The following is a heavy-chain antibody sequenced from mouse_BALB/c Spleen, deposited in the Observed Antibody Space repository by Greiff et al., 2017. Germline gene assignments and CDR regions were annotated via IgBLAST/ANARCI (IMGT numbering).Heavy chain of an antibody. CDR2: IYPSDSYT. J-gene: IGHJ4*01. CDR3: ERAGSSGYESGSYAMDY. V-gene: IGHV1-69*02. D-gene: IGHD3-1*01. CDR1: GYTFTSYW. Sequence: QVQLQQPGAELVRPGASVKLSCKASGYTFTSYWINWVKQRPGQGLEWIGNIYPSDSYTNYNQKFKDKATLTVDKSSSTAYMQLSSLTSEDSAVYYCERAGSSGYESGSYAMDYWGQGTSVTVSS.